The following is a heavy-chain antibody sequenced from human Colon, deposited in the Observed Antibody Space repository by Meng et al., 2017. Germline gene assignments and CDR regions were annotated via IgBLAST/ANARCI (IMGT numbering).Heavy chain of an antibody. CDR1: VASVRSPDHQ. J-gene: IGHJ4*02. D-gene: IGHD3-16*01. CDR2: ARIDYANT. CDR3: ARDYWGSLDF. Sequence: VHLDRSGPRLVRRSDTLSPICAVSVASVRSPDHQWGWVRQPPGKGLEWIGYARIDYANTNYNPSLKSRVNVSLDTSKNQFSLNVRSVTAADTAVYYCARDYWGSLDFWGQGILVTVAS. V-gene: IGHV4-61*08.